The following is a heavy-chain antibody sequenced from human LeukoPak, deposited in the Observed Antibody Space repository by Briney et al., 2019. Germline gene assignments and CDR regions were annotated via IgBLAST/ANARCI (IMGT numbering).Heavy chain of an antibody. V-gene: IGHV3-30*18. CDR2: ISYDGSNK. J-gene: IGHJ1*01. Sequence: PGGSLRLSCAASGFTFSSYGMHWVRQAPGKGLEWVAVISYDGSNKYYADSVKGRFTISRDNSKNTLYLRMNSLRAEDTAVYYCAKDISTIPRRFQHWGQGTLVTVSS. CDR3: AKDISTIPRRFQH. CDR1: GFTFSSYG. D-gene: IGHD3-3*01.